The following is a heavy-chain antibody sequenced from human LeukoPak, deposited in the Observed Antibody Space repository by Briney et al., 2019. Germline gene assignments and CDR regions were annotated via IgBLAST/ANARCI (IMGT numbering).Heavy chain of an antibody. V-gene: IGHV3-30*02. Sequence: PGGSLSLSCVVSGFRLSNFGMHWVHQAPGKGLEWVAYIHFDGTKKYYADSVKGRFVLSSDSSKNTLYLQMNSLRSGDTAVYYCAKFSGGYWGQGTLVTVSS. D-gene: IGHD3-16*01. CDR2: IHFDGTKK. J-gene: IGHJ4*02. CDR1: GFRLSNFG. CDR3: AKFSGGY.